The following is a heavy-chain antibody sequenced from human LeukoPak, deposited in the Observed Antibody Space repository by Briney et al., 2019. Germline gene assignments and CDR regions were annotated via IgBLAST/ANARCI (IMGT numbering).Heavy chain of an antibody. CDR1: GGSNSSYY. V-gene: IGHV4-59*01. J-gene: IGHJ4*02. CDR3: ARDSAGYDY. CDR2: IYYSGST. Sequence: SETLSLTRTVSGGSNSSYYWSWIRQPPGKGMEWIGYIYYSGSTNYNPSLKSRVTISVDTSKNQFSLKLSSVTAADTAVYYCARDSAGYDYWGQGTLVTVSS. D-gene: IGHD6-13*01.